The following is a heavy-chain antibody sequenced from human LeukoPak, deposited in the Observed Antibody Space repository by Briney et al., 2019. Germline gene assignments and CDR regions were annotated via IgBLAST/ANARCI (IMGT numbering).Heavy chain of an antibody. Sequence: SVKVSCKASGGTFSSYAISWVRQAPGQGLEWMGRMIPILGIANYAQKFQGRVTITADKSTSTAYMELSSLRSEDTAVYYCARVPIRATTVVTPPFDYWGQGTLVTVSS. CDR2: MIPILGIA. V-gene: IGHV1-69*04. J-gene: IGHJ4*02. D-gene: IGHD4-23*01. CDR3: ARVPIRATTVVTPPFDY. CDR1: GGTFSSYA.